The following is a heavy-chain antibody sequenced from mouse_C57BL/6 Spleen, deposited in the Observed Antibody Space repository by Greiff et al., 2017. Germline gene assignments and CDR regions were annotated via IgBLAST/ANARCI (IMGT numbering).Heavy chain of an antibody. CDR3: ARARDYYGSSPFDY. V-gene: IGHV1-72*01. J-gene: IGHJ2*01. D-gene: IGHD1-1*01. CDR2: IDPNSGGT. CDR1: GYTFTSYW. Sequence: QVQLKQPGAELVKPGASVKLSCKASGYTFTSYWMHWVKQRPGRGLEWIGRIDPNSGGTKYNEKFKSKATLTVDKPSSTAYMKLSSLTSEDSAVYYCARARDYYGSSPFDYWGQGTTLTVSS.